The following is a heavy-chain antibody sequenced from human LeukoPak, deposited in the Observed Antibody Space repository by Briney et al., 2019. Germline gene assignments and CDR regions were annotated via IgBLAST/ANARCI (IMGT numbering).Heavy chain of an antibody. CDR1: GFTFSTYA. J-gene: IGHJ4*02. Sequence: GGSLRLSCAASGFTFSTYAMSWVRQAPGKGPEWVSAISGSGGNTYYADSVKGRFTISRDNSKSTVYLQMNSLRAEDTAVYYCAKDRGSAPYCIDYWGQGTLVTVSS. CDR3: AKDRGSAPYCIDY. D-gene: IGHD3-10*01. CDR2: ISGSGGNT. V-gene: IGHV3-23*01.